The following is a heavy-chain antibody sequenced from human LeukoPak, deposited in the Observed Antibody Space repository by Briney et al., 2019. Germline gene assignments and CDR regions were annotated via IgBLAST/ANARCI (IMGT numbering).Heavy chain of an antibody. Sequence: ASEKVSCKASGDTFTGYYMHWVRQAPGQGLEWMGRINPNSGGTNYAQKFQGRVTMTRDTSISTAYMELSRLRSDDTAVYYCARGSVSAVTNCFDPGGQGTLVTVSS. CDR3: ARGSVSAVTNCFDP. CDR2: INPNSGGT. J-gene: IGHJ5*02. CDR1: GDTFTGYY. V-gene: IGHV1-2*06. D-gene: IGHD4-23*01.